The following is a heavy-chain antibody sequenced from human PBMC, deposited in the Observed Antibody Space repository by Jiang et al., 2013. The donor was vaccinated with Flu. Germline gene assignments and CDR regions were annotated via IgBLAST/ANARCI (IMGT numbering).Heavy chain of an antibody. Sequence: PGSSVKVSCKASGGTFSSYAISWVRQAPGQGLEWMGGIIPIFGTANYAQKFQGRVTITADKSTSTAYMELSSLRSEDTAVYYCARDTGTPGYSSSGPRFDFWYFDLWGRGTLVTVSS. V-gene: IGHV1-69*06. CDR1: GGTFSSYA. J-gene: IGHJ2*01. CDR3: ARDTGTPGYSSSGPRFDFWYFDL. D-gene: IGHD6-13*01. CDR2: IIPIFGTA.